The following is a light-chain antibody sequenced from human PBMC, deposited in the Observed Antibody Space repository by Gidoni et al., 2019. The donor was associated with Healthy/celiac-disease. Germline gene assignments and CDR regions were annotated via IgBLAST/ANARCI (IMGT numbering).Light chain of an antibody. Sequence: EKVMTQAPATLSVSPGERATLSCRASQSVSSNLAWYQQKPGQAPRLLIYGASTRATGIPARFSGSGSGTEFTLTISSLQSEDFAVYYCQQYNNWRTFXXXTKVEIK. CDR3: QQYNNWRT. CDR2: GAS. V-gene: IGKV3-15*01. J-gene: IGKJ1*01. CDR1: QSVSSN.